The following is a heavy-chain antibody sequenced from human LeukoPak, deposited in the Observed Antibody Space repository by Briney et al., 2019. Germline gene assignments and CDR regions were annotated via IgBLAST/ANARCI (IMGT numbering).Heavy chain of an antibody. V-gene: IGHV3-53*01. J-gene: IGHJ3*02. D-gene: IGHD4-23*01. CDR3: ARGTFYGGNSPFAFDI. CDR2: FYSGGSR. CDR1: GFTVSSNY. Sequence: PGGSLRLSRAASGFTVSSNYMSWVRQAPGKGLEWVSVFYSGGSRYYADSVKGRLTISRDNSKNTLYFQMNSLRAEDTAVYYCARGTFYGGNSPFAFDIWGQGTMVTVSS.